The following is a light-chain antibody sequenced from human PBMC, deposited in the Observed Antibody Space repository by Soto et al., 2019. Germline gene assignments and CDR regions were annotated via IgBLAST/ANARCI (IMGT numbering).Light chain of an antibody. CDR2: GNS. CDR3: QSYDSSLSGLV. CDR1: SSNIGAGYD. J-gene: IGLJ1*01. Sequence: QSVLTQPPLVSGAPGQRVTISCTGSSSNIGAGYDVHWYQQLPGTAPKLLIHGNSNRPSGVPDRFSGSKSGTSASLAITGLQAEDEADYYCQSYDSSLSGLVFGTGTKVTVL. V-gene: IGLV1-40*01.